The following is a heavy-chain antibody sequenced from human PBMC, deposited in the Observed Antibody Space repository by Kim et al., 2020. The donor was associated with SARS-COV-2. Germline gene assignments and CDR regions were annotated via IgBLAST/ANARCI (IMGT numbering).Heavy chain of an antibody. CDR1: GGTFSSYA. V-gene: IGHV1-69*13. CDR2: IIPIFGTA. D-gene: IGHD2-2*01. Sequence: SVKVSCKASGGTFSSYAISWVRQAPGQGLEWMGGIIPIFGTANYAQKFQGRVTITADESTSTAYMELSSLRSEDTAVYYCARGWARVVGVPAASPPDYWGQGTLVTVSS. J-gene: IGHJ4*02. CDR3: ARGWARVVGVPAASPPDY.